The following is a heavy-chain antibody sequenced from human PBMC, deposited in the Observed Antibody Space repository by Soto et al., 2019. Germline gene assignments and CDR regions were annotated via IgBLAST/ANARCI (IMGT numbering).Heavy chain of an antibody. CDR1: GFSLSNVRMG. CDR3: XXXXXXXXGDCYPDY. D-gene: IGHD2-21*02. CDR2: IYAIDVE. Sequence: QVTLKESGPVLVKPTETLTLTCTVSGFSLSNVRMGVSWIRQPPGKALEWLAHIYAIDVEAYSTSLKTRLTXXXXXXXXXXXXXXXXXXXXXXXXXXXXXXXXXXXGDCYPDYWGQGTLVTVSS. J-gene: IGHJ4*02. V-gene: IGHV2-26*01.